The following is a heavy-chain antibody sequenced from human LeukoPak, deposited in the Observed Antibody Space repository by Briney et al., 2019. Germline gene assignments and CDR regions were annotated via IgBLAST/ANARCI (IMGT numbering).Heavy chain of an antibody. CDR1: GFTFSSYD. CDR2: ISISSSSI. J-gene: IGHJ4*02. D-gene: IGHD3-16*01. CDR3: ARINYEGDS. V-gene: IGHV3-48*01. Sequence: GGSLRLSCAASGFTFSSYDMNWIRQAPGKGLEWISYISISSSSIYYADSVKGRFTISRDNAKNTLFLQMNSLRAEDTAVYYCARINYEGDSWGQGTLVTVSS.